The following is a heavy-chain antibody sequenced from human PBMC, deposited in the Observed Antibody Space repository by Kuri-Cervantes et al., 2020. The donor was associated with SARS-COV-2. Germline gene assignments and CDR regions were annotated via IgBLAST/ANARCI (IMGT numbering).Heavy chain of an antibody. Sequence: GGSLRLSCTASGFTFGDYAMSWVRQAPGKGLEWVGFIRSKAYGGTTEYAASVKGGFTISRDDSKSIAYLQMNSLKTEDTAVYYCTRDFVSSSFGAYDAFDIWGQGTMVTVSS. CDR3: TRDFVSSSFGAYDAFDI. D-gene: IGHD6-6*01. CDR2: IRSKAYGGTT. V-gene: IGHV3-49*04. J-gene: IGHJ3*02. CDR1: GFTFGDYA.